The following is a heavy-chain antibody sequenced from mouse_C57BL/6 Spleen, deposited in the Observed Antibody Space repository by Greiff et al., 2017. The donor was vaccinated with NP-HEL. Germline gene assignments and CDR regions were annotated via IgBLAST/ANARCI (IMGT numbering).Heavy chain of an antibody. V-gene: IGHV1-15*01. Sequence: QVQLKQSGAELVRPGASVTLSCKASGYTFTDYEMHWVKQTPVHGLEWIGAIDPETGGTAYNQKFKGKAILTVDTSSSTAYMQLSSLTSEDSAVYYCARRDYGSSGAYWGQGTLVTVSA. J-gene: IGHJ3*01. CDR2: IDPETGGT. D-gene: IGHD1-1*01. CDR1: GYTFTDYE. CDR3: ARRDYGSSGAY.